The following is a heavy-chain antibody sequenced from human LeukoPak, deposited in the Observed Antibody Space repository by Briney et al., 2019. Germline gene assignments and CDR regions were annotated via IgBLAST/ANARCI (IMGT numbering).Heavy chain of an antibody. V-gene: IGHV4-59*01. D-gene: IGHD6-19*01. CDR1: GGSISSYY. CDR2: IYYSGST. J-gene: IGHJ5*02. Sequence: SETLSLTCTVSGGSISSYYWSWIRQPPGKGLEWIGYIYYSGSTNYNPSLKSRVTISVDTSKNQFSLKLSSVTAADTAAYYCARVYVSSGWYGESGWFDPWGQGTLVTASS. CDR3: ARVYVSSGWYGESGWFDP.